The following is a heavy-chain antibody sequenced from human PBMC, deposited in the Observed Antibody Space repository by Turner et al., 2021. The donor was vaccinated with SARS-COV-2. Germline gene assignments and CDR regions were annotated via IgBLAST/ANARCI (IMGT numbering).Heavy chain of an antibody. V-gene: IGHV4-4*07. CDR3: ARANEDLTRALDV. D-gene: IGHD3-16*01. J-gene: IGHJ3*01. Sequence: QVQLQESGPGLVKPSDTLSLTCTVPGGSISSYFWSWFRQPAGRGLEWIGRIHSSGIINYNPSLKSRVTMSIDTSKNQVSLRLSSVTAADTAVYFCARANEDLTRALDVWGKGTMVTVSA. CDR2: IHSSGII. CDR1: GGSISSYF.